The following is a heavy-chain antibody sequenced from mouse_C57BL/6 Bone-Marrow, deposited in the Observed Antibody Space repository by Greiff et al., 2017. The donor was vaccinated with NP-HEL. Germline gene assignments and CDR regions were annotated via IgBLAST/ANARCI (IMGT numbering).Heavy chain of an antibody. Sequence: EVKLMESGPGLVKPSQSLSLTCSVTGYSITSGYYWNWIRQFPGNKLEWMGYISYDGSNNYNPSLKNRISITRDTSKNQFFLKLNSVTTEDTATYYCARQWLLCAYWGQGTLVTVSA. J-gene: IGHJ3*01. D-gene: IGHD2-3*01. V-gene: IGHV3-6*01. CDR3: ARQWLLCAY. CDR2: ISYDGSN. CDR1: GYSITSGYY.